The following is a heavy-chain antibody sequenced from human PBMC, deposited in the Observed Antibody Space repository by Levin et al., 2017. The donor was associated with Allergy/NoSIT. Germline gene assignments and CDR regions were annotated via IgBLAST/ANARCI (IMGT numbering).Heavy chain of an antibody. CDR1: GFTVSSNY. J-gene: IGHJ3*02. D-gene: IGHD3-10*01. Sequence: GGSLRLSCAASGFTVSSNYMSWVRQAPGKGLEWVSVIYSGGSTYYADSVKGRFTISRDNSKNTLYLQMNSLRAEDTAVYYCARGAYGSGLSAFDIWGQGTMVTVSS. V-gene: IGHV3-53*01. CDR3: ARGAYGSGLSAFDI. CDR2: IYSGGST.